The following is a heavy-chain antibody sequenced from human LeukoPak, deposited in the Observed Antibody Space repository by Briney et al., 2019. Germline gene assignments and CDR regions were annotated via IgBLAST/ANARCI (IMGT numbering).Heavy chain of an antibody. CDR2: ISDSGGGT. D-gene: IGHD3-10*01. CDR1: GITLSNYG. CDR3: AKRGVVIRVILVGFHKQAYYFDS. Sequence: GGSLRLSCAVSGITLSNYGMSWVRQAPGKGLEWVAGISDSGGGTNYADSVKGRFTISRDNAKNTLYLQMNSLRAEDTAVYFCAKRGVVIRVILVGFHKQAYYFDSWGQGALVTVSS. V-gene: IGHV3-23*01. J-gene: IGHJ4*02.